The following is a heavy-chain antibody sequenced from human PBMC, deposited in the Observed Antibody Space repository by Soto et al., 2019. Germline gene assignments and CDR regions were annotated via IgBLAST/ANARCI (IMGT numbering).Heavy chain of an antibody. J-gene: IGHJ4*02. Sequence: QVQLQESGPGLVTPSQTLSLTCTVSGDSITNDEYYWSWIRQPPGKGLEYIAYIYHRGITDYNPSLNSRVPISVDSSKHRFSLDLTSVTAADTTVYYCALIQRDAAMGHFDYWGQGILVTVSS. CDR1: GDSITNDEYY. CDR2: IYHRGIT. V-gene: IGHV4-30-4*01. CDR3: ALIQRDAAMGHFDY. D-gene: IGHD5-18*01.